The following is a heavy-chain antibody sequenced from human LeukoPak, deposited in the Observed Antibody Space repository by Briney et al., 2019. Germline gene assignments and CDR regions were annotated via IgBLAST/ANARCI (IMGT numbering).Heavy chain of an antibody. CDR1: GFPFSSYA. CDR2: ISGSGGST. D-gene: IGHD6-19*01. CDR3: AKDRGIAVAGRGFDY. J-gene: IGHJ4*02. V-gene: IGHV3-23*01. Sequence: GGALRLSCAASGFPFSSYAMSWVRQAPGKGLEWVSTISGSGGSTYYADSVKGRFTISRDNSKNTLYLQMNSLRAEDTAVYYCAKDRGIAVAGRGFDYWGQGTLVTVSS.